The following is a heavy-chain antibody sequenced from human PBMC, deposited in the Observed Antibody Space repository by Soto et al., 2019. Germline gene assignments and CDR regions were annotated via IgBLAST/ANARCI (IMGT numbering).Heavy chain of an antibody. Sequence: QGQLVQSGAEVRKPGSSVTVSCKSSGGTFSNYAISGVRQAPGQGLEWMGGIIPIVGTGNYAQKFQGRVTITADEPTTTAYMELSSLRFEDTAVDYCARVVILVPTASTHYYYHMDVWGLGTTVTVSS. CDR3: ARVVILVPTASTHYYYHMDV. J-gene: IGHJ6*02. D-gene: IGHD2-2*01. V-gene: IGHV1-69*01. CDR2: IIPIVGTG. CDR1: GGTFSNYA.